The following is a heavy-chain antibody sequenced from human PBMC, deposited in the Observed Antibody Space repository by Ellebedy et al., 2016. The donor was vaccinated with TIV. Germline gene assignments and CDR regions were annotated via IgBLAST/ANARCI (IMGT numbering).Heavy chain of an antibody. CDR3: VRFAFNYAMDY. CDR2: IMENGYER. Sequence: GESLKISCAAAGFTFTGFSMSWVRQAPGKGLEWVAHIMENGYERYYVDSVKGRFTISRDNAKNSVYLQMNSQRADDTAVFYCVRFAFNYAMDYWGQGTLVTVSS. V-gene: IGHV3-7*01. D-gene: IGHD2-2*01. CDR1: GFTFTGFS. J-gene: IGHJ4*02.